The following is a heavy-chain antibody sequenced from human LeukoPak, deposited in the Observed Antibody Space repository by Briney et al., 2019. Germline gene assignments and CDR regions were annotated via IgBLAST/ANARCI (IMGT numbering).Heavy chain of an antibody. D-gene: IGHD4-17*01. V-gene: IGHV4-39*01. J-gene: IGHJ5*02. CDR3: ARRGCDYGDSRAIDP. CDR1: GGSISRSSYY. CDR2: IYYSGST. Sequence: KPSETLSLTCTVSGGSISRSSYYWGRIRQPPGKGLEWIGSIYYSGSTYYNPSLKSRVTISGDTSKNQFSLKLSSVTAADTAVYYCARRGCDYGDSRAIDPWGQGTLVTVSS.